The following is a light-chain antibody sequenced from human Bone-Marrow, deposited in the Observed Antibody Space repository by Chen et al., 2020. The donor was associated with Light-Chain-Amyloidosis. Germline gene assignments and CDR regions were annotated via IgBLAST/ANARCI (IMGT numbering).Light chain of an antibody. J-gene: IGLJ2*01. Sequence: QSALTHPPSESGSPGQAITRSCTGTNSDVGAYNYVSWYQQHPGEAPKLMIYDVSNRPSGVSNRFSGSKSGNTASLTISGLQAGDEANYYCSSYTSSSTRVFGGGTKLTVL. CDR2: DVS. V-gene: IGLV2-14*03. CDR3: SSYTSSSTRV. CDR1: NSDVGAYNY.